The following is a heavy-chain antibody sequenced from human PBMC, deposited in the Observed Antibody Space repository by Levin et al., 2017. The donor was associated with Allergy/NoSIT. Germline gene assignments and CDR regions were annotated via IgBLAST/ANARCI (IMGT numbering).Heavy chain of an antibody. CDR3: ARGGSSSSYQYGIDV. CDR2: TRDKAKSYTT. V-gene: IGHV3-72*01. CDR1: GFRFSDHY. J-gene: IGHJ6*02. Sequence: HAGGSLRLSCAASGFRFSDHYMDWVRQAPGKGLEWVGRTRDKAKSYTTEYAASVKGRFTVSRDDSKNSVYLQMSSLKTEDTAVYYCARGGSSSSYQYGIDVWGQGTTVTVSS. D-gene: IGHD2-2*01.